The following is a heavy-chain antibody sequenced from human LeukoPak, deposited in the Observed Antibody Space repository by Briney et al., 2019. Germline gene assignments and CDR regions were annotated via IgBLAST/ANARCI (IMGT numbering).Heavy chain of an antibody. CDR2: IDHSGST. CDR1: GYSISSGYY. CDR3: ARYSPYSGSYSPFDP. J-gene: IGHJ5*02. D-gene: IGHD1-26*01. V-gene: IGHV4-38-2*02. Sequence: SETLSLTCTVSGYSISSGYYWGWIRQPPGKGLEWTGSIDHSGSTYYNPSLKSRVTISVDTSKNQFSLKLSSVTAADTAVYYCARYSPYSGSYSPFDPWGQGTLVTVSS.